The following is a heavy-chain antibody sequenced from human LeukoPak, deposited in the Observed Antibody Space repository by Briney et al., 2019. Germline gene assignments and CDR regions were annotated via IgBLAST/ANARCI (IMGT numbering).Heavy chain of an antibody. CDR2: INHNGDT. V-gene: IGHV4-34*01. CDR3: ARIRCGHTDGICYNY. D-gene: IGHD2-8*01. J-gene: IGHJ4*02. Sequence: SETLSLTSGVYGVSFTVNYWSWIRHPPGKVPDWIGQINHNGDTKYNPSLKNRVTISVDTSENQFSLKLSSVTPADTAVYYCARIRCGHTDGICYNYWGQGTLVTVSS. CDR1: GVSFTVNY.